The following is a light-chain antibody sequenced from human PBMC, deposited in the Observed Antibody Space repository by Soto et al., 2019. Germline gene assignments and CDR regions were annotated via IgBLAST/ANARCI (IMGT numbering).Light chain of an antibody. CDR1: QNLLHSHGYNY. Sequence: EIVLTQSPLSLPVTPGEPASISCRSSQNLLHSHGYNYLNWYLQKPGQAPQLLIYLGSNRASGVPDRFSGSGSGTDFTLTINRVEAEDVGLYFCAQGLATPFTFGGGTKVEIK. CDR2: LGS. V-gene: IGKV2-28*01. CDR3: AQGLATPFT. J-gene: IGKJ4*01.